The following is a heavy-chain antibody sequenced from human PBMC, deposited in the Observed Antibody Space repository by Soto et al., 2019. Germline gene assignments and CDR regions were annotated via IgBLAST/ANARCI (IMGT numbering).Heavy chain of an antibody. D-gene: IGHD4-17*01. CDR3: AIRYGGTLDY. CDR2: IYYSGST. Sequence: QVQLQESGPGLVKPSETLSLTCTVSGGSISSYYWSWIRQPPGKGLEWIGYIYYSGSTNYNPALKRRVTLSVDTSKHRFSLKLSSVTAADTAVYYCAIRYGGTLDYWGQGTLVTVSS. V-gene: IGHV4-59*08. CDR1: GGSISSYY. J-gene: IGHJ4*02.